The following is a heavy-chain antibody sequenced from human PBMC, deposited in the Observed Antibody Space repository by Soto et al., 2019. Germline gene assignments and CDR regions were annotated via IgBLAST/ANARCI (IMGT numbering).Heavy chain of an antibody. CDR1: GGSFSGYY. Sequence: PSETLSLTCAVYGGSFSGYYWSWIRQPPGKGLEWIGEINHSGSSNYNPSLKSRVTISVDTSKNQFSLKLSSVTAADTAVYYCARARGDYNPDHFDYCGEGALVTV. CDR3: ARARGDYNPDHFDY. J-gene: IGHJ4*02. V-gene: IGHV4-34*01. CDR2: INHSGSS. D-gene: IGHD4-17*01.